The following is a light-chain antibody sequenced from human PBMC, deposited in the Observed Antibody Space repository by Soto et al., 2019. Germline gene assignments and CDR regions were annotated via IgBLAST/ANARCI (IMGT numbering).Light chain of an antibody. CDR1: QSISWW. CDR2: KAS. CDR3: QKYDDNSPWT. J-gene: IGKJ1*01. Sequence: DIQLTQSPSTLSASVGDRVNITCRASQSISWWLAWYQQKPGKVPNLLIYKASTLKSGVPSRFSGSGYGTDFTLTISSLQSDDFATYYCQKYDDNSPWTFGQGTKVEIK. V-gene: IGKV1-5*03.